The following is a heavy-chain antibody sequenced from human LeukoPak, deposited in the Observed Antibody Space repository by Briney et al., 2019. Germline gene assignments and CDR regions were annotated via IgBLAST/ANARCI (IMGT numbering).Heavy chain of an antibody. D-gene: IGHD1-1*01. J-gene: IGHJ5*02. CDR1: RGTFSSYA. CDR2: IIPIFGTA. CDR3: ARAMNLVGTYNWFDH. Sequence: SVKVSCKASRGTFSSYAISWVRQAPGQGLEWMGGIIPIFGTANYAQKFQGRVTITADESTSTAYMELSSLRSEDTAVYYCARAMNLVGTYNWFDHWGQGTLVTVSS. V-gene: IGHV1-69*13.